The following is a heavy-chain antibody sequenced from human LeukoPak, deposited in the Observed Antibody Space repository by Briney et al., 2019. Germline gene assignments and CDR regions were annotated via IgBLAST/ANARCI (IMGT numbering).Heavy chain of an antibody. V-gene: IGHV3-23*01. Sequence: PGGSLRLSCVASGFTFSNFDMGWVRQAPGKGLEWVSGISGSGGYTYQPDSVKGRFTISRDYSKNTLYLQMNSLRVEDTAIYYCAKRGDYYSYYYVMEVWGQGTTVIVSS. CDR2: ISGSGGYT. CDR3: AKRGDYYSYYYVMEV. D-gene: IGHD2-21*02. J-gene: IGHJ6*02. CDR1: GFTFSNFD.